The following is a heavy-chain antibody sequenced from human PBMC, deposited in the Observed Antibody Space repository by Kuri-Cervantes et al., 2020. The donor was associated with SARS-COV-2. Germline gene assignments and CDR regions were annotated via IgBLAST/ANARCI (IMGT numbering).Heavy chain of an antibody. CDR1: GGSISSHY. J-gene: IGHJ4*02. Sequence: SETLSLTCTASGGSISSHYWSWIRQPPGKGLEWIGYIYYSGSTNYNPSLKSRVTMSVDTSKNQFSLKLSSVTAADTAVYYCGRVSWLQLWRRYSDSWGQGTLVTVSS. V-gene: IGHV4-59*11. CDR3: GRVSWLQLWRRYSDS. D-gene: IGHD5-24*01. CDR2: IYYSGST.